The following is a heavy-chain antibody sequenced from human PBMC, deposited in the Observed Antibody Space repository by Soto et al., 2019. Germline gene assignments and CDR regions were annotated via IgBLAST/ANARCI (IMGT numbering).Heavy chain of an antibody. Sequence: GASVNVSCKASGYTFTGYYVHWVRQAPGQGLEWMGWINPNSGDTYLAQRFQGRVTMNRDTSIGTAYMELRGLTSDDTAEYYCAKRGAIVAAGTRVYLYNAMDVWGQGTTVTVSS. J-gene: IGHJ6*02. CDR3: AKRGAIVAAGTRVYLYNAMDV. V-gene: IGHV1-2*02. CDR1: GYTFTGYY. CDR2: INPNSGDT. D-gene: IGHD1-26*01.